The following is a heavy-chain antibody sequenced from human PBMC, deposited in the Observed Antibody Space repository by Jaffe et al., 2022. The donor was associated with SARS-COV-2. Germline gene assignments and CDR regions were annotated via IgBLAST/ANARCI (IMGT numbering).Heavy chain of an antibody. J-gene: IGHJ6*02. D-gene: IGHD6-13*01. CDR2: IIPIFGTA. CDR3: ARDEKGAAAGTLPYGMDV. Sequence: QVQLVQSGAEVKKPGSSVKVSCKASGGTFSSYAISWVRQAPGQGLEWMGGIIPIFGTANYAQKFQGRVTITADESTSTAYMELSSLRSEDTAVYYCARDEKGAAAGTLPYGMDVWGQGTTVTVSS. V-gene: IGHV1-69*01. CDR1: GGTFSSYA.